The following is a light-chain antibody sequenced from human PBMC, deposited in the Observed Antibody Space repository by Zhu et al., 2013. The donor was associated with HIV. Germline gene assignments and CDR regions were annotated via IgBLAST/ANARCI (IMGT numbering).Light chain of an antibody. CDR3: HHRSNWPLT. CDR2: GVS. J-gene: IGKJ4*01. CDR1: QSVTTY. Sequence: EIVLTQSPGTLSLSPGERATLSCRASQSVTTYLAWYQQKPGQAPRLLIYGVSSRATGIPDRFSGSGSGTDFTLTISSLEPDDFAVYYCHHRSNWPLTFGGGTKVEIK. V-gene: IGKV3-11*01.